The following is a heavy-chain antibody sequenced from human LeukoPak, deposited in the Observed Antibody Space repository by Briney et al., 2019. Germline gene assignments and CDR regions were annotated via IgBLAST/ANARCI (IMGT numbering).Heavy chain of an antibody. CDR3: ARDNWNYEGNWFDP. V-gene: IGHV4-59*01. CDR1: GASISSYY. Sequence: SGTLSLICTVSGASISSYYWSWIRQPPGKGLEWIGDIYYSGSIKYNPSLKSRVTMSVDTSKNQFSLKLSSVTAADTAVYYCARDNWNYEGNWFDPWGQGTLVTVSS. J-gene: IGHJ5*02. D-gene: IGHD1-7*01. CDR2: IYYSGSI.